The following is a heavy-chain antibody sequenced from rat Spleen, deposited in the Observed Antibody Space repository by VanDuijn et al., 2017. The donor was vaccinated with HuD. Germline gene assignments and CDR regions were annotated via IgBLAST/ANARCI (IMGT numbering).Heavy chain of an antibody. CDR1: GFSLTSDG. CDR2: VSSGGNT. D-gene: IGHD1-5*01. CDR3: SREGTTTTFFDY. Sequence: QVQLKESGPGLVQPSQTLSLTCTVSGFSLTSDGVSWVRQPPGKGLEWIAAVSSGGNTYYDSTLKSRLSISRDTSKSQLFFKMNSLQTEDTAIYFCSREGTTTTFFDYWGPGTMVTVSS. J-gene: IGHJ1*01. V-gene: IGHV2S12*01.